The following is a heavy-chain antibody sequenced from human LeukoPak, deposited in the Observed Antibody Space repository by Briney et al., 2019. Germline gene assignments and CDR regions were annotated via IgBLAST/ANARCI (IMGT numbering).Heavy chain of an antibody. CDR3: IVTGNFDY. Sequence: GGSLRLSCAASGFTFSNAWMSWVRQAPGKGLEWVGRIKSKTDGRTTDYAAPVKGRFTISRDDSKNTLYLQMNSLKTEDTAVYYCIVTGNFDYWGQGTLVTVSS. CDR1: GFTFSNAW. CDR2: IKSKTDGRTT. D-gene: IGHD1-14*01. J-gene: IGHJ4*02. V-gene: IGHV3-15*01.